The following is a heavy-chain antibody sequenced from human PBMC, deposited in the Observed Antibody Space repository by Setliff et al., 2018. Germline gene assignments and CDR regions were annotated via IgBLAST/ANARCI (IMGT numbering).Heavy chain of an antibody. CDR3: AKFSRYTDSQGEFDF. D-gene: IGHD1-20*01. Sequence: GESLKISCAASGFTVSSNDMSWVRQTPGKGLEWIGHIRFDGRKQNYADSVTGHFTISRDNSKSTVYLLLNGLTVDDTAMYYCAKFSRYTDSQGEFDFWGQGALVTVSS. J-gene: IGHJ4*02. CDR1: GFTVSSND. CDR2: IRFDGRKQ. V-gene: IGHV3-30*02.